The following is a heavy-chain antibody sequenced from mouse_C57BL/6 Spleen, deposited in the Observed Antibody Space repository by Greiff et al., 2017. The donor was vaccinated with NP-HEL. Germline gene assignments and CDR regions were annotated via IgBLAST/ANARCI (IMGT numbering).Heavy chain of an antibody. D-gene: IGHD2-4*01. CDR2: INPSTGGT. J-gene: IGHJ3*01. V-gene: IGHV1-42*01. Sequence: EVQLKESGPELVKPGASVKISCKASGYSFTGYYMNWVKQSPEKSLEWIGEINPSTGGTTYNQKFKAKATLTVDKSSSTAYMQLKSLTSEDSAVYYCASYYDYDEGFAYWGQGTLVTVSA. CDR1: GYSFTGYY. CDR3: ASYYDYDEGFAY.